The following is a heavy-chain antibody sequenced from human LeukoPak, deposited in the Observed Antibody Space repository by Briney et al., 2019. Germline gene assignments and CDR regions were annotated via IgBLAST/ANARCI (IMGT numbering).Heavy chain of an antibody. CDR2: IYHSGST. Sequence: KPSETLSLTCAVSGYSISSGYYWGWIRQPPGKGLEWIGSIYHSGSTYYNPSLKSRVTISVDTSKTHFSLKLSSVTAADTAVYYCARQRMSSGYLNAFDIWGQGTMVTVSS. J-gene: IGHJ3*02. V-gene: IGHV4-38-2*01. D-gene: IGHD3-22*01. CDR3: ARQRMSSGYLNAFDI. CDR1: GYSISSGYY.